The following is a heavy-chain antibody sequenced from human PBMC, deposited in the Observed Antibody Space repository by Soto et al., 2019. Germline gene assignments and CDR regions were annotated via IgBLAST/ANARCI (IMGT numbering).Heavy chain of an antibody. CDR3: ARKAPPLYQLLWKDYYYYVLDF. Sequence: ASVKVSCKASGGTFSSYAISWVRQAPGQGLEWMGGIIPIFGTANYAQKFQGRVTITADESTSTAYMELSSLRSEDTAVYYCARKAPPLYQLLWKDYYYYVLDFSGQGTTVIGSS. D-gene: IGHD2-2*01. J-gene: IGHJ6*02. V-gene: IGHV1-69*13. CDR1: GGTFSSYA. CDR2: IIPIFGTA.